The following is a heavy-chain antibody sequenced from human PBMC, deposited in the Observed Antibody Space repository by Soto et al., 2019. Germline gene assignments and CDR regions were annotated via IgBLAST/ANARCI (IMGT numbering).Heavy chain of an antibody. Sequence: PWGSLRLSCAASGFTFSSSAMSWVRQAPGKGLEWVSAISCSGGRTYYADSVKVRFTISRDNSNNTLYLQMNSLRAEATAVYYCAKELYSSPWGYYYYYGMHXWGQGTTGTVS. D-gene: IGHD6-13*01. J-gene: IGHJ6*02. V-gene: IGHV3-23*01. CDR1: GFTFSSSA. CDR2: ISCSGGRT. CDR3: AKELYSSPWGYYYYYGMHX.